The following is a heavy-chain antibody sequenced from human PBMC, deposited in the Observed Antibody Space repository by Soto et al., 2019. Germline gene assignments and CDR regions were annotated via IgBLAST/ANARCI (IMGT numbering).Heavy chain of an antibody. V-gene: IGHV1-2*04. CDR2: INPSSGWT. D-gene: IGHD3-10*01. J-gene: IGHJ6*02. CDR3: ARRGVSDYYGMDV. Sequence: ASVNVSCKASGYTFTGYYMHWVRQAPGQGLEWMGWINPSSGWTNXVQKFQGWVXMTRDASISTAXMELSXVRSDDTAVYYCARRGVSDYYGMDVCGQGTTVTVS. CDR1: GYTFTGYY.